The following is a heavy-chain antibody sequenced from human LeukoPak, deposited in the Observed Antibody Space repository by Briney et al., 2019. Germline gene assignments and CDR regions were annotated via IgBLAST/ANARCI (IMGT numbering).Heavy chain of an antibody. V-gene: IGHV3-15*01. CDR2: IKSKTDGGTT. J-gene: IGHJ4*02. Sequence: GGSLRLSCAASGFTFSNAWMSWVRQAPGKGLEWVGSIKSKTDGGTTDHAAPVKGRFTISRDDSKNTLYLQMNSLKTEDTAVYYCRGTGSSVVDCWGQGTLVTVSS. CDR3: RGTGSSVVDC. CDR1: GFTFSNAW. D-gene: IGHD2-8*02.